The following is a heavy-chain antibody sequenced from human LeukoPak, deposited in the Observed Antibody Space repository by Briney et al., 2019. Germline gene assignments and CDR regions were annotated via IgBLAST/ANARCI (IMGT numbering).Heavy chain of an antibody. V-gene: IGHV4-39*02. J-gene: IGHJ4*02. Sequence: PSETLSLTCTVSGGSLSSTNYYWGWIRQPPGKGLEWIRSISYSGSRYYNPSLKSRVSISGDTSRNHFSMMLSSVTAADTAVCYCARREGRGGPSDYWGQGTLVTASS. CDR3: ARREGRGGPSDY. CDR2: ISYSGSR. D-gene: IGHD3-10*01. CDR1: GGSLSSTNYY.